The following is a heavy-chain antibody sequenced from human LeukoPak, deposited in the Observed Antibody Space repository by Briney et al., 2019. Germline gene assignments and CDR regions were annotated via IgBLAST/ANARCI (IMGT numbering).Heavy chain of an antibody. CDR3: ARRQYSSGGGWFDP. J-gene: IGHJ5*02. Sequence: GESLKISGKDSGYSFTSYWIGWVRQMPGKGLEWMGIIYPGDSDTRYRPSFQGQFTISADKSISTAYLQWSSLKASDTAMYDCARRQYSSGGGWFDPWGQGTLVTVSS. CDR2: IYPGDSDT. CDR1: GYSFTSYW. D-gene: IGHD6-19*01. V-gene: IGHV5-51*01.